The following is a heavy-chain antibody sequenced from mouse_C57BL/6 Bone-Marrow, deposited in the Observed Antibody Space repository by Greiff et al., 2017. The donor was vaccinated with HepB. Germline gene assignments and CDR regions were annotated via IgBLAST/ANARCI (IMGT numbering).Heavy chain of an antibody. Sequence: VKLVESGGGLVQPGGSLKLSCAASGFTFSDYYMYWVRQTPEKRLEWVAYISNGGGSTYYPDTVKGRFTISRDNAKNTLYLQMSRLKSEDAAMYYCARHPVYGSRFDYWGQGTTLTVSS. CDR1: GFTFSDYY. J-gene: IGHJ2*01. CDR3: ARHPVYGSRFDY. D-gene: IGHD1-1*01. CDR2: ISNGGGST. V-gene: IGHV5-12*01.